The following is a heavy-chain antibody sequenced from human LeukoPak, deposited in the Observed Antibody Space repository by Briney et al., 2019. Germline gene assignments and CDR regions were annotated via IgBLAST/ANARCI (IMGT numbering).Heavy chain of an antibody. V-gene: IGHV3-23*01. CDR2: ISGSGGST. CDR1: GFTFSSYA. CDR3: ARHYGSGSSSYYFDY. Sequence: GGSLRLSCAAPGFTFSSYAMSWVRQAPGKGLEWVSAISGSGGSTYYADSVKGRFTISRDNSKNTLYLQMNSLRAEDTAVYYCARHYGSGSSSYYFDYWGQGTLVTVSS. D-gene: IGHD3-10*01. J-gene: IGHJ4*02.